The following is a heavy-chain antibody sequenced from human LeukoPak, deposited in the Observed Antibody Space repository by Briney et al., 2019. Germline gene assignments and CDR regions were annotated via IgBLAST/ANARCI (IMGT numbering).Heavy chain of an antibody. CDR1: GFTFSSYS. J-gene: IGHJ5*02. D-gene: IGHD3-10*01. CDR2: ISSSSSYI. CDR3: ARDKYYGSGSFEFDP. Sequence: GGSLRLSRAASGFTFSSYSMNWVRQAPGKGLEWVSSISSSSSYIYYADSVKGRFTISRDNAKNSLYPQMNSLRAEDTAVYYCARDKYYGSGSFEFDPWGQGTLVTVSS. V-gene: IGHV3-21*01.